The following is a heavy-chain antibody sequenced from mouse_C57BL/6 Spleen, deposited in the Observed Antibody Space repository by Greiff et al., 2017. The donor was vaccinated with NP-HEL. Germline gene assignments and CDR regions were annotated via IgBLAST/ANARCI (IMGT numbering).Heavy chain of an antibody. CDR1: GYTFTEYP. D-gene: IGHD1-1*01. CDR2: FYPGSGSI. V-gene: IGHV1-62-2*01. CDR3: ARHEDYYGSSYDYAMDY. J-gene: IGHJ4*01. Sequence: QVQLKESGAELVKPGASVKLSCKASGYTFTEYPIHWVKQRSGQGLEWIGWFYPGSGSIKYNEKFKDKATLTADKSSSTVYMELSRLTSEDSAVYFCARHEDYYGSSYDYAMDYWGQGTSVTVSS.